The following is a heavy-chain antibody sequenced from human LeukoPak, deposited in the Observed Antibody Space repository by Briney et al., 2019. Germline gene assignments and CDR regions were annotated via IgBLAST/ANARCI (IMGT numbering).Heavy chain of an antibody. J-gene: IGHJ4*02. Sequence: GGSLRLSXAASGFTFSSYWMSWVRQAPGKGLEWVANIKQDGSEKYYVDSVKGRFTISRDNAKNSLYLQMNSLRAEDTAVYYCARDADGYSYGYVNFFDYWGRGTLVTVSS. CDR3: ARDADGYSYGYVNFFDY. D-gene: IGHD5-18*01. CDR2: IKQDGSEK. V-gene: IGHV3-7*01. CDR1: GFTFSSYW.